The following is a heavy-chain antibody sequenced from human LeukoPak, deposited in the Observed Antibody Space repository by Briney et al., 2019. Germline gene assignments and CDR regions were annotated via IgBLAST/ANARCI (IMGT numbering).Heavy chain of an antibody. J-gene: IGHJ6*02. CDR2: ISAYNGNT. Sequence: ASVKVSCKASGYTFTSYGISWVRQAPGQGLEWMGWISAYNGNTNYAQKLQGRVTMTTDTSTSTAYMELRSLRSDDTAVYYCARADYGDYFREYYYYGMDVWGQGTTVTVSS. CDR1: GYTFTSYG. V-gene: IGHV1-18*01. CDR3: ARADYGDYFREYYYYGMDV. D-gene: IGHD4-17*01.